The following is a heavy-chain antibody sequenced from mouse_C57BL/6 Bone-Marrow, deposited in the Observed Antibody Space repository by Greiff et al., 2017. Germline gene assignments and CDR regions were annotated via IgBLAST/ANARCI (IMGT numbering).Heavy chain of an antibody. CDR1: GFTFSDYG. CDR2: ISNLAYSI. V-gene: IGHV5-15*01. J-gene: IGHJ1*03. CDR3: ARSAYGSIWYFDV. Sequence: EVMLVESGGGLVQPGGSLKLSCAASGFTFSDYGMAWVRQAPRKGPEWVAFISNLAYSIYYADTVTGRFTISRENAKNTLYLEMSSLRSEDTAMYYCARSAYGSIWYFDVWGTGTTVTVSS. D-gene: IGHD1-1*01.